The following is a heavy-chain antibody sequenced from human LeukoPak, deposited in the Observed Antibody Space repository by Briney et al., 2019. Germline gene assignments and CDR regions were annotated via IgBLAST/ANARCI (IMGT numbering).Heavy chain of an antibody. J-gene: IGHJ4*02. CDR1: GGSFSGYY. D-gene: IGHD6-19*01. Sequence: SETLSLTCAVYGGSFSGYYWSWIRQPPGKGLEWIGEINHGGSTNYNPSLKSRVTISVDTSKNQFSLKLSSVTAADTAVYYCARGRYSSGPFDYWGQGTLVTVSS. V-gene: IGHV4-34*01. CDR3: ARGRYSSGPFDY. CDR2: INHGGST.